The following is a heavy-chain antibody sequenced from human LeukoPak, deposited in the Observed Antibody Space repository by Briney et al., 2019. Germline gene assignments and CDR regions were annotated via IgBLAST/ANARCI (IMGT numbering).Heavy chain of an antibody. D-gene: IGHD2-21*01. J-gene: IGHJ5*02. CDR1: GYTFTGYY. CDR2: ISPNSGGT. Sequence: GASVKVSCKASGYTFTGYYMYSVRQAPGQGLEWMGWISPNSGGTNYAQKFQGRVTLTRDTSISTAYMELTSLRSDDTAVYYCARGYSGGDSWGQGTLVTVSS. CDR3: ARGYSGGDS. V-gene: IGHV1-2*02.